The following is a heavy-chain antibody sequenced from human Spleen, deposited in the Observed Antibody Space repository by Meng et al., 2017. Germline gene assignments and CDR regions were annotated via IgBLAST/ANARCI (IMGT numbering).Heavy chain of an antibody. J-gene: IGHJ5*02. CDR1: GGSISSEEYY. D-gene: IGHD3-10*01. CDR2: IYYSGST. V-gene: IGHV4-30-4*01. Sequence: QVQPPAAGPGMVEASRTLFLTCTVSGGSISSEEYYWSWIRQPPGKGLEWIGYIYYSGSTYYTPSLKSRVTISVDTSKNPFSLKLSSVTAADTAVYYCARGRGSGDPWGQGTLVTVSS. CDR3: ARGRGSGDP.